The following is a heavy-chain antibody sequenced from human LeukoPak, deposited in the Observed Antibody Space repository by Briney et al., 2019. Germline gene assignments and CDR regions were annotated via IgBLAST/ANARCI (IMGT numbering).Heavy chain of an antibody. V-gene: IGHV3-7*01. J-gene: IGHJ4*02. Sequence: GGSLRLSCAASGFTFSSYWMSWVRQAPGKGLEWVANIKEDGSENSYVESVKGRFTISRDNAKNSLYLQLNSLRAEESAVYFCARQRYSDYWGQGTLVTVSS. CDR2: IKEDGSEN. D-gene: IGHD1-1*01. CDR1: GFTFSSYW. CDR3: ARQRYSDY.